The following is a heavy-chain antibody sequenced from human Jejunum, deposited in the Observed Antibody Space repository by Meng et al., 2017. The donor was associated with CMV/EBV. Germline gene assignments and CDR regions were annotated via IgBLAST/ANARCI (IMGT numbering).Heavy chain of an antibody. Sequence: RYSFSVNFMHWVRQAPGQGLEWMGWINPNSGGTKYAQKFQGRVTMTRDTSITTAYMELSSLRSDDTAIYYCARGTPGSTLNWFDSWGQGTLVTVSS. D-gene: IGHD1-1*01. CDR1: RYSFSVNF. CDR3: ARGTPGSTLNWFDS. V-gene: IGHV1-2*02. CDR2: INPNSGGT. J-gene: IGHJ5*01.